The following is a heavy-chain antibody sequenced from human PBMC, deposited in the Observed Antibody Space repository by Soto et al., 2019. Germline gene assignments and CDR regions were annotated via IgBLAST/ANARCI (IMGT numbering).Heavy chain of an antibody. J-gene: IGHJ4*02. CDR2: VRGDNGNT. Sequence: QVQLVQSGAEEKMPWASVKVYCKASGYTFSSYAMHWVRQAPGQSLEWMGWVRGDNGNTRYTQKFQGRVTMTRDTSTSTAYMELRSLGSEDTAVYYCVAVDYGDYWGQGTLVSVSS. CDR1: GYTFSSYA. D-gene: IGHD3-10*01. V-gene: IGHV1-3*05. CDR3: VAVDYGDY.